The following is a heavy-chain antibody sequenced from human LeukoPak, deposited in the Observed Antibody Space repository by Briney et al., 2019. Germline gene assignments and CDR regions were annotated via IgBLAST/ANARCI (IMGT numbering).Heavy chain of an antibody. CDR2: IYHSGST. J-gene: IGHJ4*02. V-gene: IGHV4-30-2*01. Sequence: SQTLSLTCAVSGGSISSGGYSWSWIRQPPGKGLEWIGYIYHSGSTYYNPSLKSRVTISVDRSKNQFSLKLSSVTAADTAVYYCARGYLVGGYSSWGQGTLVTASS. CDR1: GGSISSGGYS. D-gene: IGHD5-12*01. CDR3: ARGYLVGGYSS.